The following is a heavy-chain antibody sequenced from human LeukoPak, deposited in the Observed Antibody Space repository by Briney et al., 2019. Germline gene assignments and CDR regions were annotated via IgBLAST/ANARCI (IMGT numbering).Heavy chain of an antibody. CDR2: IYYSGRT. Sequence: SETLSLTCTVSGGSISNDDNYWTWIRQPPGMGLDWIGFIYYSGRTKYNPSLTSRVTMSVDTSKNQFSLKLRSVTAADTAVYYCARLAVGDWFDYWGQGTLVTVSS. CDR3: ARLAVGDWFDY. V-gene: IGHV4-30-4*01. CDR1: GGSISNDDNY. J-gene: IGHJ4*02. D-gene: IGHD3-10*01.